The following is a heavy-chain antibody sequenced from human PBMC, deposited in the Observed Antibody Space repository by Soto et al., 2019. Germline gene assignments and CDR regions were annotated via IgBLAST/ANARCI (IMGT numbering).Heavy chain of an antibody. V-gene: IGHV4-59*01. Sequence: PSETLSLTSTFSGGSISSYYWSWIRQPPGKGLEWIGYIYYSGSTNYNPSLKSRVTISVDTSKNQFSLKLSSVTAADTAVYYCARHTSEYSSSFDYWGQGTLVTVSS. D-gene: IGHD6-6*01. J-gene: IGHJ4*02. CDR1: GGSISSYY. CDR2: IYYSGST. CDR3: ARHTSEYSSSFDY.